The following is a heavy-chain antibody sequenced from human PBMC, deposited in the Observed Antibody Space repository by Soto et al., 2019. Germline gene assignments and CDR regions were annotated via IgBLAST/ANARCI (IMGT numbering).Heavy chain of an antibody. CDR3: AREEPYYYDSSGYKSDAFDI. J-gene: IGHJ3*02. CDR1: GGTSSSYA. D-gene: IGHD3-22*01. CDR2: IIPIFGTA. V-gene: IGHV1-69*13. Sequence: GASVKVSCKASGGTSSSYAISWVRQAPGQGLEWMGGIIPIFGTANYAQKFQGRVTITADESTSTAYMELSSLRSEDTAVYYCAREEPYYYDSSGYKSDAFDIWGQGTMVTVSS.